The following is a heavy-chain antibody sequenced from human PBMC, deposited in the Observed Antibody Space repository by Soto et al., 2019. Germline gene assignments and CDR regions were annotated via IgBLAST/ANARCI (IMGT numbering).Heavy chain of an antibody. Sequence: SVKVSCKASGGTFSSYAISWVRQAPGQGLEWMGGIIPIFGTANYAQKFQGRVTITAGESTSTAYMELSSLRSEDTAVYYCVTGMGQRYYFDYWGQGTLVTVSS. J-gene: IGHJ4*02. V-gene: IGHV1-69*13. CDR2: IIPIFGTA. D-gene: IGHD2-8*01. CDR1: GGTFSSYA. CDR3: VTGMGQRYYFDY.